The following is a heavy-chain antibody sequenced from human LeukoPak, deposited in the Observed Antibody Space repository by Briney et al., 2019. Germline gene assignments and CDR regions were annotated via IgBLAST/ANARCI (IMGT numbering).Heavy chain of an antibody. CDR3: ARHVNTAMVNYFDY. D-gene: IGHD5-18*01. CDR2: IYTSGST. J-gene: IGHJ4*02. V-gene: IGHV4-61*02. CDR1: GGSISSGSYY. Sequence: SETLSLTCTVSGGSISSGSYYWRWIRQPAGKGLEWIGRIYTSGSTNYNPSLKSRVTISVDTSKNQFSLKLSSVTAADTAVYYCARHVNTAMVNYFDYWGQGTLVTVSS.